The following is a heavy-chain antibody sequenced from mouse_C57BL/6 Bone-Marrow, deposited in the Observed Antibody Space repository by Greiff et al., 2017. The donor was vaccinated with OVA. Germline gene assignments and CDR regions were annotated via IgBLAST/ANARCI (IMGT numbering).Heavy chain of an antibody. J-gene: IGHJ4*01. CDR2: IDPENGDT. CDR1: GFNIKDDY. Sequence: EVKLMESGAELVRPGASVKLSCTASGFNIKDDYMHWVKQRPEQGLEWIGWIDPENGDTEYASKFQGKATITADTSSNTAYLQLSSLTSEDTAVYYCTDHYYGSYYYAMDYWGQGTSVTVSS. D-gene: IGHD1-1*01. CDR3: TDHYYGSYYYAMDY. V-gene: IGHV14-4*01.